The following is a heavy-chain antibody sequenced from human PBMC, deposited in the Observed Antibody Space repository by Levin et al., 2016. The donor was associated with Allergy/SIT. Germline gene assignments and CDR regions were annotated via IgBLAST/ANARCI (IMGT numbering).Heavy chain of an antibody. CDR1: GFTFGNYP. CDR3: VANFDY. J-gene: IGHJ4*01. Sequence: GGSLRLSCSASGFTFGNYPMHWVRQAPGKRLEDISVISGNGSTTYSADSVKGRFTISRDNSKNTLYLQMSTMRPEDTAMYYCVANFDYWGQGTQVTVSS. V-gene: IGHV3-64D*09. CDR2: ISGNGSTT.